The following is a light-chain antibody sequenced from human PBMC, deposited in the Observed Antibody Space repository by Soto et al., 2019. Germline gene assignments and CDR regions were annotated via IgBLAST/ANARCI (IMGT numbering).Light chain of an antibody. CDR3: HHYHNYMYS. Sequence: VLTQSPDTLSLSPGERATLSCRASQSVSSNLAWYQQKPGQAPRLLIYGASTRATGIPARFSGSGSGTEFTLTISSLQSGDSAIYYCHHYHNYMYSFGQGTKVDIK. V-gene: IGKV3-15*01. J-gene: IGKJ2*01. CDR1: QSVSSN. CDR2: GAS.